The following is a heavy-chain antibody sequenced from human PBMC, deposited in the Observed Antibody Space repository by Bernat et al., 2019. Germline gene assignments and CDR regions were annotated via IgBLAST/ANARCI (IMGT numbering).Heavy chain of an antibody. CDR1: GFTFSSYG. J-gene: IGHJ4*02. Sequence: QVQLVESGGGVVQPGRSLRLSCAASGFTFSSYGMHWVRQAPGKGLEWVAVISYDGSNKYYADSVKGRFTISRDNSKNTLYLQMNSLRAEDTAVYYCARGFTCGGVIAYFDYWGQGTLVTVSS. D-gene: IGHD3-16*02. CDR3: ARGFTCGGVIAYFDY. CDR2: ISYDGSNK. V-gene: IGHV3-30*03.